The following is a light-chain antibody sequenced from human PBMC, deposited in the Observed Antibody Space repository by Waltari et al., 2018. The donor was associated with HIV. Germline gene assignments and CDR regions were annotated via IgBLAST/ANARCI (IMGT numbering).Light chain of an antibody. CDR1: RGTIASNY. CDR2: DDN. Sequence: NFILTQPHSVSGSPGKTVTLSCTRTRGTIASNYVTWFQPRPGRAPTTVLYDDNHRPSGVPDRFSGTIDRSSNSASLMISGLQTEDEADYYCQSFDSNNHWVFGGGTKLTVL. V-gene: IGLV6-57*03. CDR3: QSFDSNNHWV. J-gene: IGLJ3*02.